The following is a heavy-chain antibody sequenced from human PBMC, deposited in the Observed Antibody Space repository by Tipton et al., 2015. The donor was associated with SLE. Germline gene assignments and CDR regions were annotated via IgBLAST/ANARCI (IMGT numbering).Heavy chain of an antibody. CDR2: INHSGST. Sequence: TLSLTCAVYGGSFSGYYRSWIRQPPGKGLEWIGEINHSGSTNYNPSLKSRVTISVDTSKNQFSLKLSSVTAADTAVYYCARDLLWFGERYYYGMDVWGQGTMVTVSS. J-gene: IGHJ6*02. CDR1: GGSFSGYY. D-gene: IGHD3-10*01. CDR3: ARDLLWFGERYYYGMDV. V-gene: IGHV4-34*01.